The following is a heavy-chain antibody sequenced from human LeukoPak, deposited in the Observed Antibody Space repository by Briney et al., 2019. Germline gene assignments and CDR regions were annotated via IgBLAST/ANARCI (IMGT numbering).Heavy chain of an antibody. J-gene: IGHJ4*02. CDR3: AREVSGRSGYYYNY. CDR2: IYSSGST. Sequence: TSETLSLTCTVSGGSMSSYYWSWIRQSAGKGLEWIGRIYSSGSTTYNPSLSSRVTMSVDTSKNQFSLKLTSVTAADTAVYYCAREVSGRSGYYYNYWGQGTLVTVSS. D-gene: IGHD3-22*01. CDR1: GGSMSSYY. V-gene: IGHV4-4*07.